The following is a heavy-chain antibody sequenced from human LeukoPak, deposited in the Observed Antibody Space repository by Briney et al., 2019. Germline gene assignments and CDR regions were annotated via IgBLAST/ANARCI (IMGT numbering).Heavy chain of an antibody. CDR1: GGSISSSSYY. V-gene: IGHV4-39*01. J-gene: IGHJ4*02. CDR2: IYYSGST. Sequence: PSETLSLTCTVSGGSISSSSYYWGWIRRPPGKGLEWIGSIYYSGSTYYNPSLKSRVTISVDTSKNQFSLKLSSVTAADTAVYYCARNGDNSYQPLLYYFDYWGQGTLVTVSS. CDR3: ARNGDNSYQPLLYYFDY. D-gene: IGHD2-2*01.